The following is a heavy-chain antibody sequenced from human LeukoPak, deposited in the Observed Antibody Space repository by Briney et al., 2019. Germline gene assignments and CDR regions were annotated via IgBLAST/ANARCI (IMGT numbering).Heavy chain of an antibody. J-gene: IGHJ4*02. CDR1: GGSIFSRNYN. CDR2: IYYNGST. D-gene: IGHD3-10*01. Sequence: KPSETLSLTCVVSGGSIFSRNYNWGWIRQPPGKGLEWIGTIYYNGSTDYNPSLKSRVTISVDTSKNQFSLQMRSVTAADTAVYYCARLVFRDRLFDYWGQGTLVTVSS. CDR3: ARLVFRDRLFDY. V-gene: IGHV4-39*01.